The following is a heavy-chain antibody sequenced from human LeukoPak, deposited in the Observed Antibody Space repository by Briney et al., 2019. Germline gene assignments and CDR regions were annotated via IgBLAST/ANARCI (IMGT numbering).Heavy chain of an antibody. J-gene: IGHJ4*02. V-gene: IGHV3-30*04. CDR3: ARTPPIGKYYLDY. CDR1: GWTFSRYV. Sequence: GWSHRLSCVDCGWTFSRYVMHWVRQAPARGVEGVAGIYYVGSNKYYSDSVKGRITISRDNSNNTLYLQMNSLRAEDTAVYYCARTPPIGKYYLDYWGQGTLVTVSS. D-gene: IGHD1-26*01. CDR2: IYYVGSNK.